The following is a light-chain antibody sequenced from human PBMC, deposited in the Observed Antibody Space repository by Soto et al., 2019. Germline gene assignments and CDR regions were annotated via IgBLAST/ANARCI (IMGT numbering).Light chain of an antibody. Sequence: EIVMTRSPATLSVSPGARATLSCRASQSVSINLAWYQQKPGQAPRLLIYGASTRATDVPARFSGSGSGTEFNITISSLQSVDFEVYYREDYNHWPWSCGQGTKVEIK. CDR3: EDYNHWPWS. CDR1: QSVSIN. V-gene: IGKV3-15*01. CDR2: GAS. J-gene: IGKJ1*01.